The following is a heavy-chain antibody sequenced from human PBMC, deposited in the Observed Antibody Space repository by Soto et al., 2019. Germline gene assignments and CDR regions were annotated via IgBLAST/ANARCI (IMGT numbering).Heavy chain of an antibody. CDR2: ISAYNGNT. CDR1: GYTFTSYG. J-gene: IGHJ4*02. D-gene: IGHD3-10*01. Sequence: ASVKVSCKASGYTFTSYGISCVRQAPGQGLEWMGWISAYNGNTNYAQKLQGRVTMTTDTSTSTAYMELRSLRSDDTAVYYCARDYYYGSGSYRPNDYWGQGTLVTVSS. V-gene: IGHV1-18*01. CDR3: ARDYYYGSGSYRPNDY.